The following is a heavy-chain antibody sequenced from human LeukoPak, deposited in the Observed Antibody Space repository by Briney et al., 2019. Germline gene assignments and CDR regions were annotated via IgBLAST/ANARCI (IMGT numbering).Heavy chain of an antibody. CDR2: IYYTGTT. J-gene: IGHJ4*02. D-gene: IGHD2-2*01. CDR1: GGSLSSHF. CDR3: ARFSSDCSTASCYLTY. Sequence: SETLSRTCTVSGGSLSSHFWSWIRQPPGKGLELIGHIYYTGTTYYNPSLNSRVTISLDTSRNQFSLRLTSVTAADTAVYYCARFSSDCSTASCYLTYWGQGTLVTVSS. V-gene: IGHV4-59*11.